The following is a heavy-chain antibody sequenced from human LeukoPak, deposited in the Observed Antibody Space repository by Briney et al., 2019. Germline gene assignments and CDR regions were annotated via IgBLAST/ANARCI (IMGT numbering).Heavy chain of an antibody. Sequence: PSETLSLTCTVSGGSISSGSYCWSWIRQPAGKGLEWIGHIHISGNTNYNPSLKSRVTIPVDTSKNQFSLKLSSVTAADTAVYYCARVKRGVGATTTGYYYYYYMDVWGKGTTVTVSS. V-gene: IGHV4-61*10. J-gene: IGHJ6*03. CDR1: GGSISSGSYC. D-gene: IGHD1-26*01. CDR2: IHISGNT. CDR3: ARVKRGVGATTTGYYYYYYMDV.